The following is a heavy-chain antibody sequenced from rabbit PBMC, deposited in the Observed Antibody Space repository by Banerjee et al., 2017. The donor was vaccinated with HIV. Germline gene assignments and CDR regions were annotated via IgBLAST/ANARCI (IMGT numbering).Heavy chain of an antibody. V-gene: IGHV1S45*01. D-gene: IGHD6-1*01. CDR2: IDPGSSGST. CDR1: GFSFSYYW. Sequence: QEQLVESGGGLVQPEGSLTLTCTASGFSFSYYWICWVRQAPGKGLEWIACIDPGSSGSTYYASWAKGRFTISKTSSTTVTLQMTSLTAADTATYFCARDDADGNSYLKLWGPGTLVSVS. CDR3: ARDDADGNSYLKL. J-gene: IGHJ4*01.